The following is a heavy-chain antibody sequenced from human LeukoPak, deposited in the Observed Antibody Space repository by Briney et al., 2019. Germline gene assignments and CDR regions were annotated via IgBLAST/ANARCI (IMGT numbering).Heavy chain of an antibody. CDR2: IVVGSGNT. CDR1: GFTFFSSV. D-gene: IGHD4-17*01. V-gene: IGHV1-58*02. CDR3: AADRGTYGEFRG. J-gene: IGHJ4*02. Sequence: SVKVSCKASGFTFFSSVMQWVRQARGQRLEWIGWIVVGSGNTNYAQKFQERVTITRDMSTGTAYMDLSSLRSEDTAVYYCAADRGTYGEFRGWGQGTLVTVSS.